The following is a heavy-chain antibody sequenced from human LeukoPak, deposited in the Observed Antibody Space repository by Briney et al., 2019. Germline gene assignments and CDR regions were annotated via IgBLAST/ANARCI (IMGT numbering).Heavy chain of an antibody. Sequence: GSVTVSCMGSGYTFTGYYMHGVRQAPGQGGEGMGWINPNSGGTTYAPKFQGRVTMTRDTSITTAYMELSRLRSDDTAVYYCARGRGPSNGFDYWGQGTLVTVSS. J-gene: IGHJ4*02. CDR2: INPNSGGT. V-gene: IGHV1-2*02. CDR1: GYTFTGYY. D-gene: IGHD2-8*01. CDR3: ARGRGPSNGFDY.